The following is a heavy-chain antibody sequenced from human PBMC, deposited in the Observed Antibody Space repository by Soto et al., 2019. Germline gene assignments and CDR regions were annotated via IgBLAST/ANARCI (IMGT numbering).Heavy chain of an antibody. J-gene: IGHJ4*02. V-gene: IGHV3-30-3*01. CDR1: GFTFRSYA. D-gene: IGHD4-4*01. Sequence: GGSLILSCSXSGFTFRSYAMHWVRQAPGKGLEWVTVISYDGGNQYYADSVKGRFTISRDNSKDTLYLQMHSLRSDDTAVHFCARGPVTQTSFIDHWGQGTLVTVSS. CDR2: ISYDGGNQ. CDR3: ARGPVTQTSFIDH.